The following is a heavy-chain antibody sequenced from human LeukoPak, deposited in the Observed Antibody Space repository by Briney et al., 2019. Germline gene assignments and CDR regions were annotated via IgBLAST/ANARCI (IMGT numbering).Heavy chain of an antibody. CDR2: IYYSGTT. V-gene: IGHV4-59*01. D-gene: IGHD2-8*01. CDR1: GGSINSYY. J-gene: IGHJ5*02. CDR3: ARDTPFCTDGVCLNWFDP. Sequence: SETLSLTCIVSGGSINSYYWSWIRQPPGRGLEWIGYIYYSGTTNYNPSLKSRVTISVDMSKNQFSLMLSSVTAADTAVYYCARDTPFCTDGVCLNWFDPWGQETLVTVSS.